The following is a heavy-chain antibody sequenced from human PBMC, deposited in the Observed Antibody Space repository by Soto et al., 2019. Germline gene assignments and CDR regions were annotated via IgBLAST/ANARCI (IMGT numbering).Heavy chain of an antibody. CDR2: ISTDGSDK. CDR3: ANSYYYGMDV. Sequence: GGSLRLSCAASGITFSNYGMHWVRQAPGKGLEWVATISTDGSDKYYADSVKGRFTISRDNSKSTLYLQMNSLRAQDTAVFYCANSYYYGMDVWGQGTTVTVSS. J-gene: IGHJ6*02. CDR1: GITFSNYG. V-gene: IGHV3-30*18.